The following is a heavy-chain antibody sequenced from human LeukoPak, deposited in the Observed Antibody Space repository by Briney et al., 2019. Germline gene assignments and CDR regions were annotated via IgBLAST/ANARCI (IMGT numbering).Heavy chain of an antibody. CDR2: THYRSKWYN. CDR1: GDSVSSNSAA. CDR3: ARDSGGRFGELFGSGNFDY. Sequence: SQTLSLTCAISGDSVSSNSAAWNWIRQSPSRGLEWLGRTHYRSKWYNDYAVSVKSRITINPDTSKNQFSLQLNSVTPEDTAVYYCARDSGGRFGELFGSGNFDYWGQGTLVTVSS. V-gene: IGHV6-1*01. J-gene: IGHJ4*02. D-gene: IGHD3-10*01.